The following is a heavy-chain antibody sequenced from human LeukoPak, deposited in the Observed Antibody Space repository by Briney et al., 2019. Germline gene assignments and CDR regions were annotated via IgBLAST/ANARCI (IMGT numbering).Heavy chain of an antibody. CDR2: IYYSGST. D-gene: IGHD3-10*01. Sequence: SETLSLTCTVSGGSVSSGDYYWSWIRQPPGKGLEWIGYIYYSGSTYYNPSLKSRITISVDTSKNQFSLKLSSVTAADTALYYCARGITRRRTFDIWGQGTMVTVSS. V-gene: IGHV4-30-4*01. CDR1: GGSVSSGDYY. J-gene: IGHJ3*02. CDR3: ARGITRRRTFDI.